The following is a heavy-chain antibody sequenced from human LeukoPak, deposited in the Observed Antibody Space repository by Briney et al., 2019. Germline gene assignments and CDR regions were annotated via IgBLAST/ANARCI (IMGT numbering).Heavy chain of an antibody. Sequence: EASVKVSCKASGYTFTGYYMHWVRQAPGQGLEWMGWINPNSGGTNYAQKFQDRVTMTRDTSISTAYMELSRLRSDDTAVYYCARANPRYCSSTSCAKARYSSSSPSDYWGQGTLVTVSS. CDR2: INPNSGGT. CDR3: ARANPRYCSSTSCAKARYSSSSPSDY. CDR1: GYTFTGYY. D-gene: IGHD2-2*01. V-gene: IGHV1-2*02. J-gene: IGHJ4*02.